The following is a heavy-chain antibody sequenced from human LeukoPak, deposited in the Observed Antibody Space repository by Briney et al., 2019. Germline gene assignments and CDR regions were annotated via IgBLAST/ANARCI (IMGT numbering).Heavy chain of an antibody. V-gene: IGHV4-59*01. CDR3: ARGGSRIAAASDS. CDR1: GGSISSYY. Sequence: PSETLSLTCTVSGGSISSYYWSWIRQPPGKGPEWIGYIYYGGSTNYNPSLKSRVAISVDTSKNHFSLRLSSVTAADTAVYYCARGGSRIAAASDSWGQGTLVTVSS. D-gene: IGHD6-13*01. CDR2: IYYGGST. J-gene: IGHJ4*02.